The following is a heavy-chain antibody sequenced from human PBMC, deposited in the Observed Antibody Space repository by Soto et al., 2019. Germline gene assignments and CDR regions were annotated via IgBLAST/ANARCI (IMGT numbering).Heavy chain of an antibody. CDR2: VSYDGNNK. Sequence: VQLVESGGGVVQPGRSLRLSCVASGFIVSTYGMHWVRQHPAKGLEWLSVVSYDGNNKYYADSVKGRFTISRDNSNNTLWLQMDSLRLEDTAVYYCAKDLLLTTITTVGNWGQGTMVTVSS. CDR3: AKDLLLTTITTVGN. V-gene: IGHV3-30*18. J-gene: IGHJ4*02. D-gene: IGHD4-17*01. CDR1: GFIVSTYG.